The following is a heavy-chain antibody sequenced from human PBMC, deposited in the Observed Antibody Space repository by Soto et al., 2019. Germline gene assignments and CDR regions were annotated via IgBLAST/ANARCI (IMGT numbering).Heavy chain of an antibody. CDR3: ASYVNYDFWSGYAFDI. D-gene: IGHD3-3*01. CDR1: GYSFTSYW. J-gene: IGHJ3*02. V-gene: IGHV5-51*01. CDR2: IYPGDSDT. Sequence: GESLKISCKGSGYSFTSYWIGWVRQMPGKGLEWMGIIYPGDSDTRYSPSFQGQVTISADKSISTAYLQWSSLKASDTAMYYCASYVNYDFWSGYAFDIWGQGTMVTVSS.